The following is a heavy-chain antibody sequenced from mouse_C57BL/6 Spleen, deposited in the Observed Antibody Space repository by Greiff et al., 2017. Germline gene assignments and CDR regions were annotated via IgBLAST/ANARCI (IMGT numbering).Heavy chain of an antibody. V-gene: IGHV5-17*01. Sequence: EVKLMESGGGLVKPGGSLKLSCAASGFTFSDYGMHWVRQAPEKGLEWVAYISSGSSTIYYADTVKGRFTISRDNAKNTLFLQMTSLRSEDTAMYYWARGGIYYDYDDAMDYWGQGTSVTVSS. CDR2: ISSGSSTI. CDR3: ARGGIYYDYDDAMDY. D-gene: IGHD2-4*01. CDR1: GFTFSDYG. J-gene: IGHJ4*01.